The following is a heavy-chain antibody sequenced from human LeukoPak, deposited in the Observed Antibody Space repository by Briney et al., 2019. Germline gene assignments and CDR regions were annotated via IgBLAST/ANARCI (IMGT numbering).Heavy chain of an antibody. J-gene: IGHJ4*02. Sequence: ASVEVSCKAYGYTFTSYGINWLRQAPGQGPEWMGWISAYNGNTKYAQNLQGRVTMTTDTSTSTAYMELRSLRSDDTAVYYCSRDLPYSSSWESIDYWGQGTLVTVSS. CDR2: ISAYNGNT. CDR1: GYTFTSYG. D-gene: IGHD6-13*01. CDR3: SRDLPYSSSWESIDY. V-gene: IGHV1-18*01.